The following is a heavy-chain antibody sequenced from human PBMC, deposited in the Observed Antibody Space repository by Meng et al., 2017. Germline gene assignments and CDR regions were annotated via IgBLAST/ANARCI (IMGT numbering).Heavy chain of an antibody. CDR3: ARSYGSGSYLSPMVRMHY. V-gene: IGHV4-39*07. D-gene: IGHD3-10*01. Sequence: SETLSLTCSVSGGSISTSIYYWGWVRQPPGKGLEWIGSFLYSGSTYYNPSLKSRVTISVDTSMNQFSLTLSSVTAADTAVYYCARSYGSGSYLSPMVRMHYWGQGTLVTVSS. J-gene: IGHJ4*02. CDR2: FLYSGST. CDR1: GGSISTSIYY.